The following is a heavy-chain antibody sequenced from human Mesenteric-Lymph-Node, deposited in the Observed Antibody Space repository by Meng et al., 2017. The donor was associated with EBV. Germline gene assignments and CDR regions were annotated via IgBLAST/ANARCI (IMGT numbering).Heavy chain of an antibody. CDR2: IYYSGST. V-gene: IGHV4-39*07. D-gene: IGHD3-9*01. Sequence: KESGPTLVKSXQTLTLTCTFSGFSLLNNGVGVGWIRQPPGKGLEWIGTIYYSGSTYYNPSLKSRVTISVDTSKNQFSLKLTSVTAADTAIYYCVRDPHFDHYFDSRVQGILVTVSS. CDR3: VRDPHFDHYFDS. J-gene: IGHJ4*02. CDR1: GFSLLNNGVG.